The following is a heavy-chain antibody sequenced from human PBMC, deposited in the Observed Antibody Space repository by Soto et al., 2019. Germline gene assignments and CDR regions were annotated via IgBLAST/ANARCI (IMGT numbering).Heavy chain of an antibody. J-gene: IGHJ6*02. V-gene: IGHV1-18*01. CDR3: ARDSMVRGFITSETYYYYYYGMDV. D-gene: IGHD3-10*01. CDR2: ISAYNGNT. Sequence: QVQLVQSGAEVKKPGASVKVSCKASGYTFTSYVISWVRQAPGQGLEWMGWISAYNGNTNYAQKLQGRVTMTTDTSTNTAYMELRSLRSDDTAVYYCARDSMVRGFITSETYYYYYYGMDVWGQGTTVTVSS. CDR1: GYTFTSYV.